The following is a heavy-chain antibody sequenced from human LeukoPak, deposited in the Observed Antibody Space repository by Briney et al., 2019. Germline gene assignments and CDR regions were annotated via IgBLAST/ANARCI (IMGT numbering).Heavy chain of an antibody. V-gene: IGHV1-2*02. Sequence: ASVKVSCKASGYTSTGYYMHWVRQAPGQGLEWMGWINPNSGGTNYAQKFQGRVTMTRDTSISTAYMELSRLRSDDTAVYYCARDDVDCSSTSCYIGYYYMDVWGKGTTVTVSS. CDR1: GYTSTGYY. J-gene: IGHJ6*03. CDR3: ARDDVDCSSTSCYIGYYYMDV. CDR2: INPNSGGT. D-gene: IGHD2-2*02.